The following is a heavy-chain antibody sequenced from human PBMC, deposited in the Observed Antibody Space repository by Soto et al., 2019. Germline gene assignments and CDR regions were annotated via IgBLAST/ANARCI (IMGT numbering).Heavy chain of an antibody. Sequence: QVQLVESGGGVVQPGRSLRLSCAASGFTFSSYGIHCVRQAPGKGLEWVAVMSYDGINKDYADSVKGRFTICRDNSKNTLYLQMNSMRAEDTAVYYCAKDVITIVGGVNPYYYYGMAVGGQGTTVTVS. J-gene: IGHJ6*02. D-gene: IGHD3-10*01. CDR1: GFTFSSYG. V-gene: IGHV3-30*18. CDR3: AKDVITIVGGVNPYYYYGMAV. CDR2: MSYDGINK.